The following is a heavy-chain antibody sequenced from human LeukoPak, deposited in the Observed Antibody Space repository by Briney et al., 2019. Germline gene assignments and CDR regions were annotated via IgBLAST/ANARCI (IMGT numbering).Heavy chain of an antibody. J-gene: IGHJ4*02. D-gene: IGHD2-15*01. V-gene: IGHV3-21*04. Sequence: GGSLRLSCAASGFAVSSNYMSWVRQAPGKGLEWVSSISSSSSYIYYADSVKGRFTISRDNSKNTLYLHMNSLRAEDTALYYCAKSEGRYCSGGTCPYYFDYWGQGILVTVSS. CDR3: AKSEGRYCSGGTCPYYFDY. CDR1: GFAVSSNY. CDR2: ISSSSSYI.